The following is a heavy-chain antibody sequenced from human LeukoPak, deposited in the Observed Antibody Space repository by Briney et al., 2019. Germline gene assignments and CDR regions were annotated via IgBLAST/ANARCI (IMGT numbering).Heavy chain of an antibody. CDR3: ARGTNGGNTIDY. D-gene: IGHD4-23*01. CDR2: IDPKRDPKRGGT. CDR1: GYSFSGYY. J-gene: IGHJ4*02. V-gene: IGHV1-2*02. Sequence: ASVKASCEASGYSFSGYYLHWVRQAPGQGLEWMGWIDPKRDPKRGGTNYAQKFQGRVTMTRDTSISTAYMELSGLTSDDTAVYFCARGTNGGNTIDYWGQGTLATVSS.